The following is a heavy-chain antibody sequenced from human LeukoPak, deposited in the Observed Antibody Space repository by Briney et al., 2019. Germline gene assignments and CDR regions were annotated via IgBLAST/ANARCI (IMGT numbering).Heavy chain of an antibody. Sequence: GGSLRLSCAASDFIFSSYSMTWVRQAPGKGLEWVSFIRSGSTVTYYADSVKGRFTISRDNAKNSLYLQMNSPRVEDTAVYYCARSIAVGGTARFDYWGQGTLVIVSS. CDR1: DFIFSSYS. CDR3: ARSIAVGGTARFDY. CDR2: IRSGSTVT. D-gene: IGHD6-19*01. J-gene: IGHJ4*02. V-gene: IGHV3-21*01.